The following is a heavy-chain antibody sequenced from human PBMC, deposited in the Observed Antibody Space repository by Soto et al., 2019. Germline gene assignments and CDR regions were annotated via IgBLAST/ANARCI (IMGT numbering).Heavy chain of an antibody. D-gene: IGHD3-22*01. CDR2: IIPIFGTA. CDR1: GGTFSSYA. J-gene: IGHJ2*01. CDR3: ARVVLNYYDSSGYYVFGYFDL. Sequence: QVQLVQSGAEVKKPGSSVKVSCKASGGTFSSYAISWARQAPGQGLEWMGGIIPIFGTANYAQKFQGRVTITADESTSTAYMELSSLRSEDTAVYYCARVVLNYYDSSGYYVFGYFDLWGRGTLVTVSS. V-gene: IGHV1-69*01.